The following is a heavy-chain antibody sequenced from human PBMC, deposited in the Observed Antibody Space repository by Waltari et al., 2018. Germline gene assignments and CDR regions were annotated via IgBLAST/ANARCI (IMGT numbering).Heavy chain of an antibody. D-gene: IGHD3-10*01. V-gene: IGHV1-18*01. CDR3: ARDLLGEWFRELLPFDY. CDR2: ISAYNGNT. Sequence: QVQLVQSGAEVKKPGASVKVSCKASGYTFTSYGISWVRQAPGQGLEWMGWISAYNGNTNYAQKLQGRVTMTTDTSTSTAYMELRSLRSDDTAVYYCARDLLGEWFRELLPFDYWGQGTLVTVSS. CDR1: GYTFTSYG. J-gene: IGHJ4*02.